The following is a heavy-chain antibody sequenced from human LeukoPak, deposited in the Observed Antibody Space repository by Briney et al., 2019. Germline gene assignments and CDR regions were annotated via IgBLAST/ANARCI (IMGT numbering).Heavy chain of an antibody. CDR3: ARHTGTYYDY. J-gene: IGHJ4*02. D-gene: IGHD1-26*01. V-gene: IGHV3-7*01. CDR1: GFTFSSYW. Sequence: GGSLRLSCAASGFTFSSYWMSWLRQSPGKGLEWVANIKQDGSEKYYVDSVKGRFTISRDSAKNSLYLQMNSLRAEDTAVYYCARHTGTYYDYWGQGTLVTVSS. CDR2: IKQDGSEK.